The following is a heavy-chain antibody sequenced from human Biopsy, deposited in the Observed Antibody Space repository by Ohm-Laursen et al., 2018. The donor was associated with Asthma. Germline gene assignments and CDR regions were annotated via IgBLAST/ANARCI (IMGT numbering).Heavy chain of an antibody. CDR2: VSWNSRDI. CDR1: GFTFDDFA. J-gene: IGHJ3*01. CDR3: TKDTGELGMSAFDV. D-gene: IGHD7-27*01. V-gene: IGHV3-9*01. Sequence: SSLRLSCAASGFTFDDFAMHWVRQAPGKGLEWVASVSWNSRDIAYADSARGRFAISRDNAKNSLYLQMNSLRVEDTAFYHCTKDTGELGMSAFDVWGQGTMVAVSS.